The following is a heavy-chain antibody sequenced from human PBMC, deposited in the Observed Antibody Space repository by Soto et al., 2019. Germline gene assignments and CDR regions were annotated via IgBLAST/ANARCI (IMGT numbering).Heavy chain of an antibody. D-gene: IGHD3-16*01. Sequence: QVQLVESGGGVVQPGTSLRVSCVGSGFTFRSYVIHWVRQAPGKGLEWVALTSYDGSDKYYGDSVRGRFTISRDNSRNIVDLQMDRLRLEDTALYYCARWGTTGGLDVWGQGTLVSVSS. CDR1: GFTFRSYV. J-gene: IGHJ1*01. CDR2: TSYDGSDK. V-gene: IGHV3-30*19. CDR3: ARWGTTGGLDV.